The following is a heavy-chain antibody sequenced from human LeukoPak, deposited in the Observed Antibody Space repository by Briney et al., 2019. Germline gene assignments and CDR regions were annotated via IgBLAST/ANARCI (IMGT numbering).Heavy chain of an antibody. CDR2: INIYNGNT. V-gene: IGHV1-18*01. CDR3: ALSMVRGVPSTFDY. D-gene: IGHD3-10*01. J-gene: IGHJ4*02. CDR1: GYTFTTSG. Sequence: ASVKVSCKASGYTFTTSGVSWVRQVPGQGLEWMGWINIYNGNTYYVQRLQGRVSMTTDTSTSTAYMELRSLRSDDTAVYYCALSMVRGVPSTFDYWGQGTLVTVSS.